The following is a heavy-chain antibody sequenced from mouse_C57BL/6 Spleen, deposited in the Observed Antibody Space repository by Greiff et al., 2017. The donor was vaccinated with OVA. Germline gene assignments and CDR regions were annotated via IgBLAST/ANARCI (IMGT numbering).Heavy chain of an antibody. CDR3: GRVVIMTRVPFYAMGY. J-gene: IGHJ4*01. CDR1: GYTFTEYT. Sequence: QVQLQQSGAELVKPGASVKLSCKASGYTFTEYTIHWVKQRSGQGLEWIGWIDPVSGSIKYNEKFKDKATLTADKSSSTVYMELSRLTSEDSAGYFCGRVVIMTRVPFYAMGYWGQRASVTVS. V-gene: IGHV1-62-2*01. D-gene: IGHD5-1*01. CDR2: IDPVSGSI.